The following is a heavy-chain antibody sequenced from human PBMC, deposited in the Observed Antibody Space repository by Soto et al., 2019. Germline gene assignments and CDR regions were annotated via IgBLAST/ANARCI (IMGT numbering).Heavy chain of an antibody. CDR1: GYTFTSYG. V-gene: IGHV1-18*01. Sequence: QVQLVQSGAEVKKPGASVKVSCKASGYTFTSYGISWVRQAPGQGLEWMGWISAYSGNTNYAQKLQGRVTMTTDTSTSTAYMELRSLRSDDTAVYYCAREDFGGDYGGWFDPWGQGTLVTVSS. CDR3: AREDFGGDYGGWFDP. CDR2: ISAYSGNT. D-gene: IGHD4-17*01. J-gene: IGHJ5*02.